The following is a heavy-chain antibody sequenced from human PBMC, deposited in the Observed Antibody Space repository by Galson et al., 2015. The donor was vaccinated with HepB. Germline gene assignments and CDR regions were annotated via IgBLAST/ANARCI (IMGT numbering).Heavy chain of an antibody. Sequence: SVKVSCKASGYTFTSYDINWVRQATGQGLEWMGWMNPNSGNTAYAQKFQGRVTMTRNTSISTAYMELSSLRSEDTAVYYCARDIAVAGTNYWGQGTLVTVSS. CDR1: GYTFTSYD. CDR3: ARDIAVAGTNY. V-gene: IGHV1-8*01. CDR2: MNPNSGNT. J-gene: IGHJ4*02. D-gene: IGHD6-19*01.